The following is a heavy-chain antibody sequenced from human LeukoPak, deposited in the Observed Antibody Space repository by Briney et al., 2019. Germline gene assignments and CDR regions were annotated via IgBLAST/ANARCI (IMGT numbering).Heavy chain of an antibody. D-gene: IGHD3-10*01. Sequence: ASVKVSCKASGYTFTSYYMHGVRQAPGRGVEWMGIINPSGCRTSYAQKFQGRVTMTRDMSPSTVYMELSSLRSEDTAVYYCARSGFRHRNEAFDIWGQGTMVTVSS. CDR1: GYTFTSYY. J-gene: IGHJ3*02. CDR3: ARSGFRHRNEAFDI. V-gene: IGHV1-46*01. CDR2: INPSGCRT.